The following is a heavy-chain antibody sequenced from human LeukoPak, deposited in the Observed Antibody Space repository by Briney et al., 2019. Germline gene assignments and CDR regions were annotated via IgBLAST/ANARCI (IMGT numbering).Heavy chain of an antibody. CDR2: IYSGDST. D-gene: IGHD2-15*01. CDR3: ARDEEGYCSGGSCYPRWLD. Sequence: GGSLRLSCAASGFTVSSNYMSWVRQAPGKGLEWVAVIYSGDSTYYADSVKGRFAISRDNTKNTLNLQMNSLRVEDTAAYYCARDEEGYCSGGSCYPRWLDWGQGTLVTVSS. J-gene: IGHJ4*02. CDR1: GFTVSSNY. V-gene: IGHV3-66*01.